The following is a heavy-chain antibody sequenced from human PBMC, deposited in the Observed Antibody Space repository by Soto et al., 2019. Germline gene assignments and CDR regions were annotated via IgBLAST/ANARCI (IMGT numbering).Heavy chain of an antibody. CDR2: IYSGGAT. V-gene: IGHV3-53*02. D-gene: IGHD3-16*01. CDR3: ARGTGGSRRFDP. CDR1: GFIVSNNY. J-gene: IGHJ5*02. Sequence: EVQLVETGGGLIQPGGSLRLSCEVSGFIVSNNYITWIRQASGKGLEWVSIIYSGGATYYADSVKGRFTISRDNSKNTVYLQMNNLRAEDTAVYYCARGTGGSRRFDPWGQGTLVTVSS.